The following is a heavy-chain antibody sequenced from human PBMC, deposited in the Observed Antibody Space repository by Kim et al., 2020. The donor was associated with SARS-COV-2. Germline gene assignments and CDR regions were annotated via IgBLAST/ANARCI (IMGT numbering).Heavy chain of an antibody. V-gene: IGHV3-30*18. CDR2: ISYDGSNK. CDR1: GFTFNTYG. Sequence: GSLRLSCAASGFTFNTYGMHWVRQAPGKGLEWVAVISYDGSNKYYADSVKGRFTISRDNSKNTLYLQMNSLRIEDTAVYYCAKSFSGSYFGYDYWGQGTLVTVSS. J-gene: IGHJ4*02. CDR3: AKSFSGSYFGYDY. D-gene: IGHD1-26*01.